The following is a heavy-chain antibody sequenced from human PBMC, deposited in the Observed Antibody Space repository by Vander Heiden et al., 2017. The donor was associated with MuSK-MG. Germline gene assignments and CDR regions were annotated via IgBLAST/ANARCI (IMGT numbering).Heavy chain of an antibody. D-gene: IGHD2-21*02. Sequence: EIHLVESGGGLVQPGRSLRLSCAASAFRFGSFAMHLVRQSPGKGLEWVSRISWTSDDRNYAASVRGRFIISRDNDKNSLYLQIMRLNIEDTAFYFCAKETAPHCGGDGYSGFDNWGQGTLVTVSS. J-gene: IGHJ4*02. CDR2: ISWTSDDR. CDR3: AKETAPHCGGDGYSGFDN. V-gene: IGHV3-9*01. CDR1: AFRFGSFA.